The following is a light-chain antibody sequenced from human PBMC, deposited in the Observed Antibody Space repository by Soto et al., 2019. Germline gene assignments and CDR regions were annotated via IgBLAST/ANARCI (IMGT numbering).Light chain of an antibody. Sequence: QSVLTQSPSASASLGASVNLTCTLSSGHSNYAIAWHQQQPEKGPRYLMTLNSDGSHSKGDGIPYRFSGSSSGAERYLTISGLQSEDEADYYCQTWGTGIVVFGGGTKVTVL. V-gene: IGLV4-69*01. CDR3: QTWGTGIVV. CDR2: LNSDGSH. CDR1: SGHSNYA. J-gene: IGLJ2*01.